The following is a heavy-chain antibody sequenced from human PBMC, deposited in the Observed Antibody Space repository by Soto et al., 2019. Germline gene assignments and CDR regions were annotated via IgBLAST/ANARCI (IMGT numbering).Heavy chain of an antibody. Sequence: QVQLVQSGAEVKKPGASVKVSCKASGYTFTSYGISWVRQAPGQGLEWMGWISAYNGNTNYAQKLQGRVTMTTDTSTSTAYMELRSLRSDDTAVYYCARDHARGYSDGYYGMDVWGQGTTVIVSS. CDR1: GYTFTSYG. D-gene: IGHD5-18*01. CDR2: ISAYNGNT. CDR3: ARDHARGYSDGYYGMDV. J-gene: IGHJ6*02. V-gene: IGHV1-18*01.